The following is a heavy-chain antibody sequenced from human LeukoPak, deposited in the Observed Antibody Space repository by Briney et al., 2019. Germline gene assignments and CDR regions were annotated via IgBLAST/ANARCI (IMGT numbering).Heavy chain of an antibody. D-gene: IGHD4-17*01. V-gene: IGHV2-70*11. CDR1: GFSLNTTTMC. Sequence: SGPALVKPTQTLTLTCTFSGFSLNTTTMCVSWVRQPPGKALEWLARIDWDDDKYYSTSLKTRLTISKDTSKNQVVLTMTDMDPVDTATYYCARTPIYGGAFDYWGQGTLVTVSS. J-gene: IGHJ4*02. CDR2: IDWDDDK. CDR3: ARTPIYGGAFDY.